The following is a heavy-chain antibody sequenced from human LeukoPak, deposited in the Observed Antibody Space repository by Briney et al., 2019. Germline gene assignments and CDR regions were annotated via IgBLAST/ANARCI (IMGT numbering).Heavy chain of an antibody. CDR2: INHSGST. J-gene: IGHJ6*04. Sequence: SETLSLTCAVYGGSFSGYYWSWIRQPPGKGLEWLGEINHSGSTNYNPSLKSRVTISVDTSKNQFSLKLSSVTAADTAVYYCARSAGRCSGGSCYSLHYYYGMDVWGKGTTVTVSS. V-gene: IGHV4-34*01. D-gene: IGHD2-15*01. CDR1: GGSFSGYY. CDR3: ARSAGRCSGGSCYSLHYYYGMDV.